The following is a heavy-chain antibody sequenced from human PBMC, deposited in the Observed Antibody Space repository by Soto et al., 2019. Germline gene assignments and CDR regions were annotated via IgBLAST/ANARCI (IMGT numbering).Heavy chain of an antibody. CDR2: VSGSGGST. CDR3: AKDEGDYYDSSGYPKLDDY. V-gene: IGHV3-23*01. CDR1: GFTFSIYA. Sequence: TGGSLRLSCAASGFTFSIYAMSWVRHAPGKGLEWVSAVSGSGGSTYYADSVKGRFTISRDNSKDTLYLQMNSLRAEDTAVYYCAKDEGDYYDSSGYPKLDDYWGQGTLVTVSS. D-gene: IGHD3-22*01. J-gene: IGHJ4*02.